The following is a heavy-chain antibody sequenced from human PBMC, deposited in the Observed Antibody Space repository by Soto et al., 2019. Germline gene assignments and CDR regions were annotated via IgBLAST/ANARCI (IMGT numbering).Heavy chain of an antibody. D-gene: IGHD3-22*01. V-gene: IGHV1-69*01. J-gene: IGHJ4*02. CDR1: GGTFSSYA. CDR2: IIPIFGTA. CDR3: ASRPPGVAYYYDSSGYYYPY. Sequence: QVQLVQSGAEVKKPGSSVKVSCKASGGTFSSYAISWVRQAPGQGLEWMGGIIPIFGTANYAQKFQGRVTITADESTSTAYMELSSLRSEDTAVYYCASRPPGVAYYYDSSGYYYPYWGQGTLVTVSS.